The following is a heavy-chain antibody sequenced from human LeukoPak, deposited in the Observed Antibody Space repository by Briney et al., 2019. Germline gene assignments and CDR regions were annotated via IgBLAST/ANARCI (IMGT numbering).Heavy chain of an antibody. CDR1: GYTFTSYG. V-gene: IGHV1-18*01. CDR3: ARDYYDSSGNPVLFDY. J-gene: IGHJ4*02. D-gene: IGHD3-22*01. Sequence: ASVKVSCKASGYTFTSYGISWVRQAPGQGLEWMGWISAYNGNTNYAQKLQGRVTMTTDTSTSTAYMELRSLRSDDTAVYYCARDYYDSSGNPVLFDYWGQGTLVTVSS. CDR2: ISAYNGNT.